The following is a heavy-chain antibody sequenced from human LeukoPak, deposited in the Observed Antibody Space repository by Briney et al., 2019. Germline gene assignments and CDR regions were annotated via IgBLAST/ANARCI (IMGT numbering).Heavy chain of an antibody. J-gene: IGHJ4*02. V-gene: IGHV3-53*01. Sequence: GGSLRLSCAASGFNVSRKYLSWVRQAPGKGLEWVSVIYSGGTTYYADSVKGRFTILRDDSANTVYLQMNSLRAEDTAIFYCANHFGGGQGALVTVSS. D-gene: IGHD3-10*01. CDR2: IYSGGTT. CDR1: GFNVSRKY. CDR3: ANHFG.